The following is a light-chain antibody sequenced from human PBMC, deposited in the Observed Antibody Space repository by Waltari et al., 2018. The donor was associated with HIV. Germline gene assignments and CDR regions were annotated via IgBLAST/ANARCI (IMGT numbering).Light chain of an antibody. J-gene: IGLJ1*01. CDR1: SNNVGHQG. CDR3: LAWDYSLSVYV. Sequence: QAGLTQPPSVSKGLRQTATLTCTGNSNNVGHQGAAWLQQRQGHPPKLLPDRNNNRPSGISERFSASRSGDAASLTMTGLQPEDEADYYCLAWDYSLSVYVFGSGTRVAVL. V-gene: IGLV10-54*01. CDR2: RNN.